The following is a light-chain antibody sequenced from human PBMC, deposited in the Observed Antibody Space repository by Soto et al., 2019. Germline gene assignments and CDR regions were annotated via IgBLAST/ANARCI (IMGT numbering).Light chain of an antibody. CDR1: QNIRSR. J-gene: IGKJ1*01. Sequence: DLPMTQSPSTPSASVGDRVNLPFPASQNIRSRLAWFQQKPGKAHKLLIYDAYSLESGVPQRFSGSGSGTEFTLTIRSLQPDDFATYYCKHYNSYSEAFGQGTKVDIK. CDR3: KHYNSYSEA. V-gene: IGKV1-5*01. CDR2: DAY.